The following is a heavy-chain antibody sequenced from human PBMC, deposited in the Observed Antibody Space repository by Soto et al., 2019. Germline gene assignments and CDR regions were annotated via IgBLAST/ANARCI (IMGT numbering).Heavy chain of an antibody. Sequence: QVQLVESGGGLVKPGGFLRLSCAASGFTFSDYYMSWIRQAPGKGLEWVSYISTSSSYTNYADSVKGRFTISRDNAKNSLFLQMNSLRAEDTAVYYCARKDYYDSRGYYVGAFDIWGQGTMVTVSS. D-gene: IGHD3-22*01. CDR1: GFTFSDYY. CDR2: ISTSSSYT. V-gene: IGHV3-11*05. CDR3: ARKDYYDSRGYYVGAFDI. J-gene: IGHJ3*02.